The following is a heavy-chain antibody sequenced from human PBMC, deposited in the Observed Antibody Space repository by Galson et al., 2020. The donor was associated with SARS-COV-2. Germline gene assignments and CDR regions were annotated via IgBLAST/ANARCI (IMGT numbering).Heavy chain of an antibody. CDR2: INHSGST. J-gene: IGHJ6*03. Sequence: SETLSLTCAVYGGSFSGYYWSWIRQPPGKGLEWIGEINHSGSTNYNPSLKSRVTISVDTSKNQFSLMLSSVTAADAAVYYCARVETDYYDSSVFLYYYYMDVWGKGTTVTVS. CDR3: ARVETDYYDSSVFLYYYYMDV. CDR1: GGSFSGYY. V-gene: IGHV4-34*01. D-gene: IGHD3-22*01.